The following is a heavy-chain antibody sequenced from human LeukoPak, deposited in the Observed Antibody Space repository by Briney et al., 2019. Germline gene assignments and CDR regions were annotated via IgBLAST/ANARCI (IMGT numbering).Heavy chain of an antibody. CDR3: ARSLRRYYYDRSGYYGNFDY. D-gene: IGHD3-22*01. V-gene: IGHV3-48*03. CDR2: ISGSGYTI. Sequence: GGSLRLSCAASGFTFSSYEMNWVRQAPGKGLEWVSYISGSGYTIYYADSVKGRFTISRDNAKNSLYVQMNSLRAEDTAVYYCARSLRRYYYDRSGYYGNFDYWGQGTLVTVSS. CDR1: GFTFSSYE. J-gene: IGHJ4*02.